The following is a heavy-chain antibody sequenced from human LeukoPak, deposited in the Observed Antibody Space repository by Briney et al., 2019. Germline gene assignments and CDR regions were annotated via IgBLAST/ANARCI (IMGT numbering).Heavy chain of an antibody. J-gene: IGHJ6*03. D-gene: IGHD6-13*01. CDR3: ARHSHIAAAGTGPYYYYYYMDV. CDR2: IYPGDSDT. CDR1: GYSFTSYW. V-gene: IGHV5-51*01. Sequence: GESLKISCWGSGYSFTSYWIGWVRQMPGKGLEWMGIIYPGDSDTRYSPSFQGQVTISADKSISTAYLQWSSLKASDTAMYYCARHSHIAAAGTGPYYYYYYMDVWGKGTTVTVSS.